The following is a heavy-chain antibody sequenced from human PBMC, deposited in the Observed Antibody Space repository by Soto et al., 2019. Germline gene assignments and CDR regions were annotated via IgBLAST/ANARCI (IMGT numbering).Heavy chain of an antibody. V-gene: IGHV4-4*02. CDR1: GDSISSSNW. J-gene: IGHJ6*02. D-gene: IGHD6-13*01. CDR2: IYHTGIT. CDR3: AGYSASVLYYYLGRDV. Sequence: NPSETLSLTCAVSGDSISSSNWWTWVRQPPGKGLEWIGDIYHTGITNYNPSLKSRVTILVDKSKNQFSLKLTSVTAADTAVYYCAGYSASVLYYYLGRDVWGQGTTVPVS.